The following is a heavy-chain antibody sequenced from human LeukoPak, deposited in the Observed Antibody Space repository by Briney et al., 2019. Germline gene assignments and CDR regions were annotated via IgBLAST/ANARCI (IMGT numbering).Heavy chain of an antibody. CDR3: ARDLIVGATGLDY. V-gene: IGHV3-33*01. Sequence: PGGSLRLSCAASGFTFSSYGMHWVRQAPGKGLEWVAVIWYDGSNKYYADSVKGRFTISRDNSKNTLYLQMNSLRAEDTAVYYCARDLIVGATGLDYWGQGTLVTVSS. CDR1: GFTFSSYG. CDR2: IWYDGSNK. D-gene: IGHD1-26*01. J-gene: IGHJ4*02.